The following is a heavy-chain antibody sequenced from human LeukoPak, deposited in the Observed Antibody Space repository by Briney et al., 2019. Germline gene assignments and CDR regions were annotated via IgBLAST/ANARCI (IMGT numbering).Heavy chain of an antibody. V-gene: IGHV3-30*18. J-gene: IGHJ4*02. Sequence: GGSLRLSCTASGFTFSSYGIHWVRQAPGKGLEWVAVISSDGNNKYYADSVKGRFSISRDNSKNTLYLQMNSLRAEDTAVYYCAKTWVENLWFGELFDYWGQGTLVTVSS. CDR1: GFTFSSYG. D-gene: IGHD3-10*01. CDR2: ISSDGNNK. CDR3: AKTWVENLWFGELFDY.